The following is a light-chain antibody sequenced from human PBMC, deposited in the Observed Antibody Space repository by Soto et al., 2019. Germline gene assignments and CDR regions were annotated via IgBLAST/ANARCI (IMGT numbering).Light chain of an antibody. CDR1: SSDVGAYNY. CDR2: EVT. Sequence: QSVLTQPASVSGSPGQSITISCTGTSSDVGAYNYVAWFQQHPGKAPKLIIYEVTNRPSGVSNRVSGSKSGNTASLTIAGLQSEDEADYYCSSYTTTSTWVFGGGTKVTVL. V-gene: IGLV2-14*01. J-gene: IGLJ3*02. CDR3: SSYTTTSTWV.